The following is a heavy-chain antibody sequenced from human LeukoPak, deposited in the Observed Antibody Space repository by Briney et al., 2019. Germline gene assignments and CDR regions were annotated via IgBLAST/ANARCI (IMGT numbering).Heavy chain of an antibody. CDR3: ARGGLGSWTFDA. CDR1: GFIFSTYS. Sequence: RAGGSLRLSCAASGFIFSTYSMNWARQAPGKGLEWVSYISSSGSTIYYADSVKGRFTISRDNAKYSLYLQMDSLRGEDTAVYYCARGGLGSWTFDAWGQGALVTVSS. CDR2: ISSSGSTI. J-gene: IGHJ4*02. V-gene: IGHV3-48*04. D-gene: IGHD1-26*01.